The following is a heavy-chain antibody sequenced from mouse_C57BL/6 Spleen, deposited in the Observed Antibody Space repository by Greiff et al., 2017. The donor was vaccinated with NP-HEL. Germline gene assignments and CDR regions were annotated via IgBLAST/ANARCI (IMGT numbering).Heavy chain of an antibody. CDR3: SSDVDYDPAY. D-gene: IGHD2-4*01. Sequence: VQLQQSGPELVKPGASVKISCKASGYAFSSSWMNWVKQRPGKGLEWIGRIYPGDGDTNYNGKFKGKATLTADKSYSTAYMQIISLTSEDSAVYFCSSDVDYDPAYWGQGTLVTVSA. V-gene: IGHV1-82*01. J-gene: IGHJ3*01. CDR2: IYPGDGDT. CDR1: GYAFSSSW.